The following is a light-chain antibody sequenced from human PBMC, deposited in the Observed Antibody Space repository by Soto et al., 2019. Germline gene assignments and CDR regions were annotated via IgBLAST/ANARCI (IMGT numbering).Light chain of an antibody. CDR1: QGISSY. Sequence: AIRMTQSPSSFSASTGDRVTITCRASQGISSYLAWYQQKPGKAPKLLIYAAYTLQSGVQSRFSGSGSGTDFTLTIRCLQSEDFATYYCKQYYSYPRTFGQGTKVDIK. CDR3: KQYYSYPRT. J-gene: IGKJ1*01. V-gene: IGKV1-8*01. CDR2: AAY.